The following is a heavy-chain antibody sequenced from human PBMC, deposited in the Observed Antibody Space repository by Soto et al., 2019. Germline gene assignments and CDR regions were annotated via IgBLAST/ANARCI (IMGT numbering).Heavy chain of an antibody. Sequence: SETLSLTCTVSGGSISSGGYYWSWIRQHPGKGLEWIGYIYYSGSTYYNPSLKSRVTISVDTSKNQFSLKLSSVTAADTAVYYCARDSGYSGYDKVRERYFDYWGQGTLVTVSS. CDR2: IYYSGST. CDR3: ARDSGYSGYDKVRERYFDY. CDR1: GGSISSGGYY. V-gene: IGHV4-31*03. J-gene: IGHJ4*02. D-gene: IGHD5-12*01.